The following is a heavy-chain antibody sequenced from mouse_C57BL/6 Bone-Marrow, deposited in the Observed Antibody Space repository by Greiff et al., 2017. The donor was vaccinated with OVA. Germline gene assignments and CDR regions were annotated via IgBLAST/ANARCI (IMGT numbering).Heavy chain of an antibody. V-gene: IGHV5-12*01. CDR2: ISNGGGST. CDR1: GFTFSDFY. J-gene: IGHJ4*01. Sequence: EVKLVESGGGLVQPGGSLKLSCAASGFTFSDFYMHWIRQTPEKRLEWVAYISNGGGSTYYTDTVKGRFTISRDKAKNTLYLQMSRLESEDSAVYYCDRLDAMDFWGRGTSVTVSS. CDR3: DRLDAMDF.